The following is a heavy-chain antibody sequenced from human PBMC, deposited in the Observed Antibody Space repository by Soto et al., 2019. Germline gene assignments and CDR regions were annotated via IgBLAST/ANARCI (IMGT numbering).Heavy chain of an antibody. V-gene: IGHV1-3*01. CDR2: INACNGNT. D-gene: IGHD6-19*01. CDR3: ARDLGGWPDY. J-gene: IGHJ4*02. Sequence: QVQLVQSGAEVKKPGASVKVSCTASGYTFTSYAIHWVRQAPGQRLEWMGWINACNGNTKYSQKFQDRVTITRDTSASTAYMELSSLRSEDTAVYYCARDLGGWPDYWGQGTLFTVSS. CDR1: GYTFTSYA.